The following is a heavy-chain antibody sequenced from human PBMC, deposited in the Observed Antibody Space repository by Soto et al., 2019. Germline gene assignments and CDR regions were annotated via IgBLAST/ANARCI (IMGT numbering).Heavy chain of an antibody. CDR2: ISTYNGNT. J-gene: IGHJ6*02. CDR1: GYGFTTYD. D-gene: IGHD2-8*01. V-gene: IGHV1-18*01. Sequence: ASVNVSCQASGYGFTTYDISWVRQAPGQGLEWMGRISTYNGNTNYPQSLQGRLTLTTDTSTTTAYMELRSLRSDDTAVYYCARDPYHVLMVNAPNLYGMDVWGQGTTVTVSS. CDR3: ARDPYHVLMVNAPNLYGMDV.